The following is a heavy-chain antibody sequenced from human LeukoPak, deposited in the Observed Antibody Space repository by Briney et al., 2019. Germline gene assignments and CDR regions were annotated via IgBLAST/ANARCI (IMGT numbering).Heavy chain of an antibody. V-gene: IGHV5-10-1*01. Sequence: HGESLQISCKGSGYSFTSYWISWVRQMPGKGLEWMGRFGPSDSKTAYSPSFQGHVTISVDKSVNTAYLQWSSLTASDTAVFYCARHALGGSGWYYFDYWGQGTLVTVSS. D-gene: IGHD6-19*01. J-gene: IGHJ4*02. CDR2: FGPSDSKT. CDR1: GYSFTSYW. CDR3: ARHALGGSGWYYFDY.